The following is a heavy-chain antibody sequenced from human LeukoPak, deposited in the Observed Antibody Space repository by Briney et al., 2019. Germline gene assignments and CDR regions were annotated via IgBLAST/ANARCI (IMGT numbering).Heavy chain of an antibody. CDR2: IYYSGST. J-gene: IGHJ4*02. D-gene: IGHD3-22*01. CDR3: ARQYQNYYDSSGYAESLFDY. CDR1: GGSISSYY. V-gene: IGHV4-59*01. Sequence: SETLSLTCTVSGGSISSYYWSWIRQPPGKGLEWIGYIYYSGSTNYNPSLKSRVTISVDTSKNQFSLKLSSVTAADTAVYYCARQYQNYYDSSGYAESLFDYWGQGTLVTVSS.